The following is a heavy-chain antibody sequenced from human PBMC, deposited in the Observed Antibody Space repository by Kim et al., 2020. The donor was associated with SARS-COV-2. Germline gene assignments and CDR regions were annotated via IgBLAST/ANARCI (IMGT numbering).Heavy chain of an antibody. CDR2: ISSSSSYT. D-gene: IGHD6-13*01. CDR1: GFTFSDYY. J-gene: IGHJ4*02. CDR3: ARDQGYSSSLADFDY. Sequence: GGSLRLSCAASGFTFSDYYMSWIRQAPGKGLEWVSYISSSSSYTNYADSVKGRFTISRDNAKNSLYLQMNSLRAEDTAVYYCARDQGYSSSLADFDYWGQGTLVTVSS. V-gene: IGHV3-11*06.